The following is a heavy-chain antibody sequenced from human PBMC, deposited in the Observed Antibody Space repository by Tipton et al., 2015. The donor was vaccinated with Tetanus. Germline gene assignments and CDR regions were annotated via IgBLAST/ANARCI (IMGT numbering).Heavy chain of an antibody. CDR2: ISSSSSTI. CDR3: ARGLYYYDSSGYFQGDY. Sequence: SLRLSCAASGFTFSSYGMNWVRQAPGKGLEWVSYISSSSSTIYYADSVKGRFTISRDNAKNSLYLQMNSLRAEDTAVYYCARGLYYYDSSGYFQGDYWGQGTLVTVSS. J-gene: IGHJ4*02. CDR1: GFTFSSYG. D-gene: IGHD3-22*01. V-gene: IGHV3-48*01.